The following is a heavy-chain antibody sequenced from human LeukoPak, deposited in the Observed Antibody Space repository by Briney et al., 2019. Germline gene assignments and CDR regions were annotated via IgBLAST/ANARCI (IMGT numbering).Heavy chain of an antibody. V-gene: IGHV3-23*01. CDR3: AKGPYYYDSSGYSRRWFDP. D-gene: IGHD3-22*01. CDR1: GFTFSTYA. CDR2: ISGSGGRT. Sequence: GGSLRLSCAASGFTFSTYAMTWVRQAPGKGLEWVSAISGSGGRTYYADSVKGRFTISRDNSKNTLYLQMNSLRAEDTAVYYCAKGPYYYDSSGYSRRWFDPWGQGTLVTV. J-gene: IGHJ5*02.